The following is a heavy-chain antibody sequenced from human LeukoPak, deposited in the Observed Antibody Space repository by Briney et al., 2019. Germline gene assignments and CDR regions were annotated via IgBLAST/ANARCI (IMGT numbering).Heavy chain of an antibody. V-gene: IGHV1-8*03. J-gene: IGHJ4*02. Sequence: GASVKVSCKASGYTFTSYDINWVRQATGQGLEWMGWMNPSSGHVGYAQKFQGRVTITRNTSISTAYMELNSLTSEDAAVYYCARPRGPTGGEDAYSSSWAWDYWGQGTLVTVSS. CDR3: ARPRGPTGGEDAYSSSWAWDY. CDR1: GYTFTSYD. CDR2: MNPSSGHV. D-gene: IGHD6-13*01.